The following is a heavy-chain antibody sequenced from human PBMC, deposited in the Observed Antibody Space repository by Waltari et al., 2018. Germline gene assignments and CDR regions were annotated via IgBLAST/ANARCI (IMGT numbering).Heavy chain of an antibody. V-gene: IGHV5-51*01. CDR3: AKYRDGYNYVSGFDY. CDR2: IYPGDSDT. CDR1: GYSFTSYW. D-gene: IGHD5-12*01. Sequence: EVQLVQSGAEVKKPGESLKISCKGSGYSFTSYWIGWVRQMPGKGLEWMGIIYPGDSDTRYSPSFQGKVTTSSDKSISTGYLQSGSLKASDTAMYYCAKYRDGYNYVSGFDYWGQGTLVTVSS. J-gene: IGHJ4*02.